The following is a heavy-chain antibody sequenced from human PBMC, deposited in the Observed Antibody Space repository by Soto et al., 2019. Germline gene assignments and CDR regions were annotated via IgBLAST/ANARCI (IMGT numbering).Heavy chain of an antibody. CDR1: GGSISSGGYY. CDR2: IYYSGST. D-gene: IGHD1-7*01. V-gene: IGHV4-31*03. J-gene: IGHJ3*02. CDR3: ARNWIYTDAFDI. Sequence: SETLSLTCTVSGGSISSGGYYWSWIRQHPGKGLEWIGYIYYSGSTYYNPSLKSRVTISVDTSKNKFSLKLSSVTAADTAVYYCARNWIYTDAFDIWGQGTMVTVSS.